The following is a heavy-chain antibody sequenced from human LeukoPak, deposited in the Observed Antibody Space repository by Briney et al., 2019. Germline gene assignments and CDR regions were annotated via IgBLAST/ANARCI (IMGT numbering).Heavy chain of an antibody. Sequence: GGSLRLSCAASGFTFSNYGMHWVRQAPGKGLEWLVVISHDGSNNNCADSVKGRFTISRDNSKNTLYLQMNSLRPEDTAVYYCAKVRVGTAHFDYWGQGTLVTVSS. CDR3: AKVRVGTAHFDY. D-gene: IGHD2-15*01. V-gene: IGHV3-30*18. CDR1: GFTFSNYG. CDR2: ISHDGSNN. J-gene: IGHJ4*02.